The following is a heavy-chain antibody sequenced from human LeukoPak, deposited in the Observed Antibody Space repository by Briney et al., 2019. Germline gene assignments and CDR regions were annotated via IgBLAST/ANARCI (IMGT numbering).Heavy chain of an antibody. Sequence: SETLSLTCAVSGGSISSGGYSWSWIRQPPGKGLEWIGYIYHSGSTYYNPSLKSRVTISVDRSKNQFSLKLSSVTAADTAVYYCARAIVATIRGAFDIWGQGTMVTVSS. CDR3: ARAIVATIRGAFDI. V-gene: IGHV4-30-2*01. CDR1: GGSISSGGYS. D-gene: IGHD5-12*01. J-gene: IGHJ3*02. CDR2: IYHSGST.